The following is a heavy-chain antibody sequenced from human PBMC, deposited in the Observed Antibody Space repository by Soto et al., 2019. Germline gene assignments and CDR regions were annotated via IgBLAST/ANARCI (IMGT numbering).Heavy chain of an antibody. D-gene: IGHD5-12*01. CDR1: GGSISSYY. Sequence: QVQLQESGPGLVKPSETLSLTCTVSGGSISSYYWSWIRQPPGKGLEWIGYIYYSGSTNYNPSLKSRVTISVDTSKNQFSLKLSSVTAADTAVYYCARGMTSGYIDPWGQGTLVTVSS. CDR2: IYYSGST. J-gene: IGHJ5*02. CDR3: ARGMTSGYIDP. V-gene: IGHV4-59*01.